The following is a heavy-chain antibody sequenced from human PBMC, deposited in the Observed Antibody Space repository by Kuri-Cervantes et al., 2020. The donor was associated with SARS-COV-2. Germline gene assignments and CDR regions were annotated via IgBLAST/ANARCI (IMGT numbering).Heavy chain of an antibody. CDR2: INHSGST. CDR1: GGSFSGYY. J-gene: IGHJ4*02. CDR3: AREVSSEQLVAFDY. D-gene: IGHD6-6*01. V-gene: IGHV4-34*01. Sequence: SQALSLTCAVYGGSFSGYYCSWIRQPPGKGLEWIGEINHSGSTNYNPSLKSRVTISVDTSKNQFSLKLSSVTAADTAVYYCAREVSSEQLVAFDYWGQGTLVTVSS.